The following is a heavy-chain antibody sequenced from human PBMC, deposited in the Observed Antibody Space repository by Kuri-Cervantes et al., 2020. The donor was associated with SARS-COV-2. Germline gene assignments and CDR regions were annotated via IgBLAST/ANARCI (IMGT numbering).Heavy chain of an antibody. CDR1: GFTFSNYG. CDR2: ISGSGGST. D-gene: IGHD3-22*01. V-gene: IGHV3-23*01. J-gene: IGHJ5*02. CDR3: AKACYYDSSGLGWFDP. Sequence: GGSLRLSCAASGFTFSNYGMNWVRQAPGRGLEWVSSISGSGGSTYYADSVKGRFTISRDNSKNTLYLQMNSLRAEDTAVYYCAKACYYDSSGLGWFDPWGQGTLVTVSS.